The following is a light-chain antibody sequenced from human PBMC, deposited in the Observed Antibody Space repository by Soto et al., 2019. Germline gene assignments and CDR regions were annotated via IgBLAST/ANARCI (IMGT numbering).Light chain of an antibody. CDR2: DAS. Sequence: ENVLTQSPGTLSLSPGERATLSCRASQSVSSSYLAWYQQKPGQAPRLLIYDASNRATGIPARFSGSGSGTDFTLTISSLEPEDFAVYYCQQRSNWPPWTFGQGTKVDIK. CDR3: QQRSNWPPWT. V-gene: IGKV3D-20*02. CDR1: QSVSSSY. J-gene: IGKJ1*01.